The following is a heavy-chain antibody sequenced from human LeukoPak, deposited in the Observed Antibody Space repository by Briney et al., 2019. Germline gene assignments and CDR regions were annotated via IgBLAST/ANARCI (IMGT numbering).Heavy chain of an antibody. CDR3: AKVAGYSYVGVYYFDY. Sequence: SETLSLTCTVSGYSISSGYYWGWIRQPPGKGLEWIGSTYHSGSTYYNPSLKSRVTISVDTSKNQFSLRLSSVTAADTAVYYCAKVAGYSYVGVYYFDYWGQGTLVTVSS. CDR2: TYHSGST. J-gene: IGHJ4*02. V-gene: IGHV4-38-2*02. CDR1: GYSISSGYY. D-gene: IGHD5-18*01.